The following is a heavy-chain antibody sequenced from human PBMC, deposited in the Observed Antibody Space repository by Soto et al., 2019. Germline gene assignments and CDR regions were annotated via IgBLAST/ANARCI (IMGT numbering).Heavy chain of an antibody. CDR1: GGTFSSYA. V-gene: IGHV1-69*01. J-gene: IGHJ4*02. CDR2: IIPIFGTA. D-gene: IGHD3-10*01. Sequence: QEQLVQSGAEVKKPGSSVKVSCKASGGTFSSYAISWVRQAPGQGLEWMGGIIPIFGTANYAQKFQGRVTITADESTSTAYMELSSLRSEDTAVYYCAINAREGFYGSGSYNDYWGQGTLVTVSS. CDR3: AINAREGFYGSGSYNDY.